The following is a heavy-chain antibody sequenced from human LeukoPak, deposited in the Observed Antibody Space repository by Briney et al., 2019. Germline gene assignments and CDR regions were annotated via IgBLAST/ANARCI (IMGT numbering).Heavy chain of an antibody. CDR1: GGSINSRTYF. D-gene: IGHD6-13*01. V-gene: IGHV4-39*07. CDR2: IYYSGNT. Sequence: PSETLSLTCSVSGGSINSRTYFWGLIRQPPGKGLEWIGSIYYSGNTYYNPSLSRRVTISEDTSKNQLSLTLSSVTAADTAVYYCARGATTAGLRFDFWGQGTLVTVSS. J-gene: IGHJ4*02. CDR3: ARGATTAGLRFDF.